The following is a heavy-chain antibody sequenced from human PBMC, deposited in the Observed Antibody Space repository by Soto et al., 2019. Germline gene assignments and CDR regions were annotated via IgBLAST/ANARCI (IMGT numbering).Heavy chain of an antibody. J-gene: IGHJ4*02. CDR2: IKEDVSEI. CDR3: ARDQITYGYSVIDY. D-gene: IGHD5-18*01. V-gene: IGHV3-7*04. Sequence: EVQLVESGGGLVQPGGSLRLSCAASGFSFSNFWMTWVRRAPGKGLEWVANIKEDVSEIHYVDSVKGRFTISRDNAKNSLFLQMNSLRVEDTAVYFCARDQITYGYSVIDYWGLGTLVTVSS. CDR1: GFSFSNFW.